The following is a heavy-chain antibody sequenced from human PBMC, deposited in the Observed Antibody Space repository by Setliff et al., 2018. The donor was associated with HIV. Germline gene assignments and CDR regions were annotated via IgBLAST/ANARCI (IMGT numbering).Heavy chain of an antibody. Sequence: SETLSLTCTVSGASSIYFWGWIRQPPGKGLEWIGSVYYSGSTYYDPSLKSRVTISMDTSKNQFSLKLNSVTAADTAVYYCAKDRSGSYRTFDYWGPGILVTVSS. CDR3: AKDRSGSYRTFDY. D-gene: IGHD1-26*01. J-gene: IGHJ4*02. CDR2: VYYSGST. V-gene: IGHV4-39*07. CDR1: GASSIYF.